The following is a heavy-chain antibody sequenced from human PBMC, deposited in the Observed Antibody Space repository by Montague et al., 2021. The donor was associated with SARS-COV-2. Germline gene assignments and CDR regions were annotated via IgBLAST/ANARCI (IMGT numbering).Heavy chain of an antibody. CDR2: IYYSGRT. J-gene: IGHJ6*02. D-gene: IGHD3-22*01. CDR3: ARESPVVISISSCNYYAMDV. V-gene: IGHV4-39*07. Sequence: SETLSLTCTVSGGSISSGNYYWGWIRQPPGKGLEWIGRIYYSGRTYYNPSLKSRVTISVDTSKNQFSLKLNSVTAADTAVYYCARESPVVISISSCNYYAMDVWGQGTMVTVSS. CDR1: GGSISSGNYY.